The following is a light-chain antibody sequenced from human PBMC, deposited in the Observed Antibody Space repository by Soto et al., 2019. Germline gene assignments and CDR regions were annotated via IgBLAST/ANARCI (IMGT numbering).Light chain of an antibody. CDR3: QQYYSTPTWT. V-gene: IGKV4-1*01. Sequence: DIVMTQSPDSLAVSLGERATINCKSSQRVLYSSNNKNYLAWYQQKPGQPPKLLCYWASTRESGVPDRISGSGSGTDFTLTISSLQAEEVAVYYCQQYYSTPTWTFGQGTKVEIK. J-gene: IGKJ1*01. CDR2: WAS. CDR1: QRVLYSSNNKNY.